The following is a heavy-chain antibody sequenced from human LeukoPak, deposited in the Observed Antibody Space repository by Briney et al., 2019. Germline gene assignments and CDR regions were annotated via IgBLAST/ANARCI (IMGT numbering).Heavy chain of an antibody. CDR3: ARGGIVVVPAAPPAPFDH. V-gene: IGHV1-69*13. J-gene: IGHJ4*02. CDR1: GGTFSSYA. CDR2: IIPIFGTA. D-gene: IGHD2-2*01. Sequence: SVKVSCKASGGTFSSYAISWVRQAPGQGLEWMGGIIPIFGTANYAQKFQGRVTITADESTSTAYMELSSLRSEDTAVYYCARGGIVVVPAAPPAPFDHWGQGPLVTVSS.